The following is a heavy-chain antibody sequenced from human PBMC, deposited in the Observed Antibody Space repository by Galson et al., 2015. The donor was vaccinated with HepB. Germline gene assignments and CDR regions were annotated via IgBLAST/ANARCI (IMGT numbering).Heavy chain of an antibody. D-gene: IGHD3-22*01. J-gene: IGHJ4*02. CDR2: ISSKTYSGRT. CDR3: NLNYDNSCGYYLNFDY. V-gene: IGHV3-49*03. CDR1: GFTFGDYA. Sequence: SLRLSCAASGFTFGDYAMSWFRQAPGKGLEWVGFISSKTYSGRTAYAASVKGRVTISRADYKSYAYLKMNSLKTEGTAEYYCNLNYDNSCGYYLNFDYWGQGTLVTVSS.